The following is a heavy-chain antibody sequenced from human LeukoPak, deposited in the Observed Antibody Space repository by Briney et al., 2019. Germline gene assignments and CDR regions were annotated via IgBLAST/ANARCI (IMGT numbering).Heavy chain of an antibody. D-gene: IGHD1-26*01. Sequence: PGGSLRLSCAASGLTFSDYHMSWIRQAPGKGLEWVSHISDNGRTKYYANFVQGRFTVSRDNAKNSLYLQMNSLRAEDTAVYYCARGIRSYYFDYWGQGTLVTVSS. J-gene: IGHJ4*02. CDR3: ARGIRSYYFDY. CDR2: ISDNGRTK. V-gene: IGHV3-11*04. CDR1: GLTFSDYH.